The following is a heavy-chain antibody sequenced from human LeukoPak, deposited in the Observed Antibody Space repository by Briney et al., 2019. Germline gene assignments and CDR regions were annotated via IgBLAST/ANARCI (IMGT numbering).Heavy chain of an antibody. J-gene: IGHJ3*02. CDR1: GFTFSNAW. Sequence: GGSLRLSCAASGFTFSNAWMSWVRQAPGKGLEWVGRIKSKTDGGTTDYAAPVKGRFTISRDDSKNTLYLQMNSLKTGDTAVYYCTTGHSSSWYRGAFDIWGQGTMVTVSS. CDR3: TTGHSSSWYRGAFDI. D-gene: IGHD6-13*01. CDR2: IKSKTDGGTT. V-gene: IGHV3-15*01.